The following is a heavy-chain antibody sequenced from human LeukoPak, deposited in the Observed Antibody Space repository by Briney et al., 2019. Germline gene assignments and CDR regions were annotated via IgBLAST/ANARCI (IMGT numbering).Heavy chain of an antibody. Sequence: GSLRLSCVASGFTVSSNHMNWVRQAPGKGLEWVSIIYSGGTTYYADSVKGRFTISRDNSQNTLYLQMNSLRAEDTAAYYCARDSSSHYYFDYWGQGTLVTVSS. J-gene: IGHJ4*02. CDR3: ARDSSSHYYFDY. CDR1: GFTVSSNH. D-gene: IGHD2-2*01. V-gene: IGHV3-53*01. CDR2: IYSGGTT.